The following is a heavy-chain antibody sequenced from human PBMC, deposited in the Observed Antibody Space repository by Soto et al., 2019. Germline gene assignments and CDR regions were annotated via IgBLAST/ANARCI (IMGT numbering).Heavy chain of an antibody. D-gene: IGHD4-17*01. V-gene: IGHV3-9*01. CDR3: AKSTTVTTFIWYFDL. Sequence: EVQLVESGGGLVQPGGSLRLSCAASGFTFDDYAMHWVRQAPGKGLEWVSGISWNSGSIGYADSVKGRFTISRDNAKNSLYLQMNSLRAEDTALYYCAKSTTVTTFIWYFDLWGRGTLVTVSS. J-gene: IGHJ2*01. CDR1: GFTFDDYA. CDR2: ISWNSGSI.